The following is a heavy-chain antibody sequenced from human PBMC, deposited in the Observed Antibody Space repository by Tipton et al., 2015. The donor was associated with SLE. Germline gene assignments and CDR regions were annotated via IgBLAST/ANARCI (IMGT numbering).Heavy chain of an antibody. CDR2: ISTYNGDT. D-gene: IGHD6-19*01. Sequence: QLVQSGAEVQKTGASGKVSCKASGYTFSKFGISWVRQAPVQGLEWMGCISTYNGDTRYSQKLQGRVTMTTDTSTSTSYTELRSLRSEDTAVYYCAIAVAGTLFFDYWGQGALVTISS. CDR1: GYTFSKFG. CDR3: AIAVAGTLFFDY. V-gene: IGHV1-18*01. J-gene: IGHJ4*02.